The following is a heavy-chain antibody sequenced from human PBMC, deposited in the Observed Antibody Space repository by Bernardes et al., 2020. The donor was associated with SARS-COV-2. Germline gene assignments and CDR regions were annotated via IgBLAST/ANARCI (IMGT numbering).Heavy chain of an antibody. CDR1: GFAVSTNY. Sequence: GGSLRLSCGASGFAVSTNYMSWVRQAPGKGLEWVSVTYSDGNTYFAESARGRVTISRDIDENTLFLPMTSLGDEDTAVYYCARMEIAPVGKYMHCGMDVWGQGTTVTVSS. CDR3: ARMEIAPVGKYMHCGMDV. CDR2: TYSDGNT. V-gene: IGHV3-53*01. D-gene: IGHD6-13*01. J-gene: IGHJ6*02.